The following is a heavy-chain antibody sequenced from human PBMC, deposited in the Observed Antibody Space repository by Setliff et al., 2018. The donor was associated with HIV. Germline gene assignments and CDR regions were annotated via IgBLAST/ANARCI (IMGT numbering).Heavy chain of an antibody. CDR3: ARSGGDFWSGYSPFNY. CDR2: ISYDGSNK. V-gene: IGHV3-30*04. J-gene: IGHJ4*02. CDR1: GFTFSTYA. D-gene: IGHD3-3*01. Sequence: GGSLRLSCAASGFTFSTYAMHWVRQAPGKGLEWVAVISYDGSNKYYADSVKGRFTISRDNSKNTLYLQMNSLRAEDTAVYYCARSGGDFWSGYSPFNYWGQGTLVTVSS.